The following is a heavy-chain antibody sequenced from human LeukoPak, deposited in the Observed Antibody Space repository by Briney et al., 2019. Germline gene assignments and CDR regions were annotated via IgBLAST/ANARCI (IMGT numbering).Heavy chain of an antibody. Sequence: GGSLTLSCAASGFTFSSSWMAWVRQAPGRGLEWVANIKYDGNEIYYVDSVKGRFTISRDNAKNSLHLEMNSLRADDTAVYYCAAMDHFDYWGQGTLVSVSS. V-gene: IGHV3-7*01. CDR1: GFTFSSSW. CDR2: IKYDGNEI. CDR3: AAMDHFDY. D-gene: IGHD5-18*01. J-gene: IGHJ4*02.